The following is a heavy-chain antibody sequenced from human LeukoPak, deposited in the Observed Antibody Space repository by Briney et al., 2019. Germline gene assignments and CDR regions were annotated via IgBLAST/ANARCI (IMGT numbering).Heavy chain of an antibody. V-gene: IGHV4-59*01. D-gene: IGHD5-18*01. CDR2: IYYSGST. Sequence: SETLSLTCTVSGGSISSYYWSWIRQPPGKGLEWTGYIYYSGSTNYNPSLKSRVTISVDTSKNQFSLKLSSVTAADTAVYYCARDSGPGYSYGWNYYYGMDVWGQGTTVTVSS. CDR1: GGSISSYY. J-gene: IGHJ6*02. CDR3: ARDSGPGYSYGWNYYYGMDV.